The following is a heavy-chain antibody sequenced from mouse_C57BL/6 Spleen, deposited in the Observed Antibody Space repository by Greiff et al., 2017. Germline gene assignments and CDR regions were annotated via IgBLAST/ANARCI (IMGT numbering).Heavy chain of an antibody. Sequence: QVHLQQPGPELVKPGASVKLSCKASGYTFTSYCMHWVKQRPGQGLEWIGLIHPNSGSTNYNEKFKGKATLTVDKSSSTAYMHLSSLTSEDSAVYYCASDYFGFCCWGHATTLSVSS. V-gene: IGHV1-64*01. D-gene: IGHD1-1*01. J-gene: IGHJ2*01. CDR2: IHPNSGST. CDR1: GYTFTSYC. CDR3: ASDYFGFCC.